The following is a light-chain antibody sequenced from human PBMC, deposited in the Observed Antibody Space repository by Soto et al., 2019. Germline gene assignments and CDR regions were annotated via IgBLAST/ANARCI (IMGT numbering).Light chain of an antibody. Sequence: QSALTQPRSVSGSPGQSVTISYTGTSSDVGGYNFVSWYQHHPGKAPKVLIYDVSKRPSGVPDRFSGSKSGNTASLTISGLQAEDEADYHCCSYAGTYTYVVFGGGTKLTVL. CDR3: CSYAGTYTYVV. J-gene: IGLJ2*01. CDR1: SSDVGGYNF. V-gene: IGLV2-11*01. CDR2: DVS.